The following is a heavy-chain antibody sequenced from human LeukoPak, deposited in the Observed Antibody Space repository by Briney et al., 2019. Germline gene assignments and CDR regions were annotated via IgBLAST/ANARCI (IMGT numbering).Heavy chain of an antibody. CDR2: ISYDGSNK. CDR3: ANEWGRYCSGGSCYPDAFDI. Sequence: PGGSLRLSCAASGFTFSSYGMHWVRQAPGKGLEWVAVISYDGSNKYYADSVKGRFPISRDNSKNTLYLQMNSMRAEDTAVYYCANEWGRYCSGGSCYPDAFDIWGQGTMVTVSS. J-gene: IGHJ3*02. V-gene: IGHV3-30*18. CDR1: GFTFSSYG. D-gene: IGHD2-15*01.